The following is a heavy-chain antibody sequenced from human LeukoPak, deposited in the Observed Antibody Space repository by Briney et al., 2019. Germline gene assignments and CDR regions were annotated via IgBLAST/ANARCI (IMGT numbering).Heavy chain of an antibody. CDR1: GGSISSYY. J-gene: IGHJ6*03. D-gene: IGHD3-3*01. V-gene: IGHV4-59*01. CDR3: ARAPYDFWSGYPIGWYYYYMDV. CDR2: IYYSGST. Sequence: SETLSLTCTVPGGSISSYYWSWIRQPPGKGLEWIGYIYYSGSTNYNTSLKSRVTISVDTSKNQFSLKLSSVTAADTAVYYCARAPYDFWSGYPIGWYYYYMDVWGKGTTVTVSS.